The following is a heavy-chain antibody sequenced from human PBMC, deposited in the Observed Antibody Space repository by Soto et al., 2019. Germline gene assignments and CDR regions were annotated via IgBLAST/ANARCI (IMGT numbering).Heavy chain of an antibody. CDR2: IYSSGST. D-gene: IGHD6-19*01. V-gene: IGHV4-59*08. CDR1: GGTIIKFY. CDR3: ARQEGYSRDWYPFDY. J-gene: IGHJ4*02. Sequence: PSQTLSHSRTVAGGTIIKFYWRWIRKPPGKGLEWLGYIYSSGSTNYNPSLKSRVTMSVDTSKNQFSLKLTSVTAADTAVYYCARQEGYSRDWYPFDYWGQGARVTVSS.